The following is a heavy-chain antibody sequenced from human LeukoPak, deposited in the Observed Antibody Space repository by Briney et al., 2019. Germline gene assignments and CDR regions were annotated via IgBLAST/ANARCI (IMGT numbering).Heavy chain of an antibody. CDR1: GFTSSSYW. J-gene: IGHJ4*02. V-gene: IGHV3-7*03. CDR3: AREGGYSYGLPFDY. D-gene: IGHD5-18*01. CDR2: IKQDGSEK. Sequence: GGSLRLSCAASGFTSSSYWMSWVRQAPGKGLEWVANIKQDGSEKYYVDSVKGRFTISRDNAKNSLYLQMNSLRAEDTAVYYCAREGGYSYGLPFDYWGQGTLVTVSS.